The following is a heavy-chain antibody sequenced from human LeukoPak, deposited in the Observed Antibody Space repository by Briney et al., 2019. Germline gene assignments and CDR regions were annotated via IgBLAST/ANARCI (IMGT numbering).Heavy chain of an antibody. V-gene: IGHV4-39*01. CDR1: GGSISSSSYY. J-gene: IGHJ6*03. Sequence: SESLSLTCTVSGGSISSSSYYWGWIRQPPGKGLEWIGSIYYSGSTYYNPSLKSRVTISVDTSKNQFSLKLSSVTAADTAVYYCARHLADCSSTSCSLSPYYYYMDVWGKGTTVTVSS. D-gene: IGHD2-2*01. CDR3: ARHLADCSSTSCSLSPYYYYMDV. CDR2: IYYSGST.